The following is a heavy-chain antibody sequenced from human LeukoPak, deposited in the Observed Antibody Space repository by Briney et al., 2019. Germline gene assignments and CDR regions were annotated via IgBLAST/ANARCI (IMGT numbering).Heavy chain of an antibody. V-gene: IGHV4-34*01. J-gene: IGHJ5*02. D-gene: IGHD3-10*01. CDR3: ARGHGFVVRGVITKGDWFDP. CDR2: INHSGST. Sequence: SETLSLTCAVYGGSFSGYYWSWIRQPPGKGLEWTGEINHSGSTNYNPSLKSRVTISVDTSKNQFSLKLSSVTAADTAVYYCARGHGFVVRGVITKGDWFDPWGQGTLVTVSS. CDR1: GGSFSGYY.